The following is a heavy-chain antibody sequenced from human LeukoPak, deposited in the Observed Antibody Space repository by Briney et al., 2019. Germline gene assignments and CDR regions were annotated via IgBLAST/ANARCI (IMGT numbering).Heavy chain of an antibody. V-gene: IGHV4-39*01. J-gene: IGHJ5*02. CDR1: GGSISSSSYY. CDR2: IYYSGST. CDR3: ARHSESGYCSSTSCYRGPRTGGWFDP. D-gene: IGHD2-2*02. Sequence: PSETLSLTCTVSGGSISSSSYYWGWIRQPPGKGLEWIGSIYYSGSTYYNPSLKSRVTISVDTSKNQFSLKLSSVTAADTAVYYCARHSESGYCSSTSCYRGPRTGGWFDPWGQGTLVTVSS.